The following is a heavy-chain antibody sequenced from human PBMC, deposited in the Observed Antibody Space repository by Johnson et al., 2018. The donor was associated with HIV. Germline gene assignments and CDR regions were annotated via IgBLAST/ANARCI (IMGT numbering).Heavy chain of an antibody. CDR1: RFTFSSYG. J-gene: IGHJ3*02. CDR3: AKVRRGSSWYIAFDI. V-gene: IGHV3-30*18. CDR2: ISYDGANK. Sequence: QVQLVESGGGVVQPGRSLRLSCVASRFTFSSYGMHWVRQAPGKGLEWVAVISYDGANKYYADSVKGRFTISRDNSKNTLYLQMNSLRAEYTAVYYCAKVRRGSSWYIAFDIWGQGTMVTVSS. D-gene: IGHD6-13*01.